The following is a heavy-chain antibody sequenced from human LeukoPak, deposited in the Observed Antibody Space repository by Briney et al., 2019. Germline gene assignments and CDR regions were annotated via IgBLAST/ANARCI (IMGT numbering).Heavy chain of an antibody. CDR2: INTNTGNP. Sequence: ASVKVSCKASGYTFTSYAMNWVRQAPGQGLEWMGWINTNTGNPTYVQGFTGRLVFSLDTSVSTAYLQISSLKAEDTAVYYCASGHAATPDYWGQGTLVTVSS. CDR3: ASGHAATPDY. V-gene: IGHV7-4-1*02. CDR1: GYTFTSYA. D-gene: IGHD6-13*01. J-gene: IGHJ4*02.